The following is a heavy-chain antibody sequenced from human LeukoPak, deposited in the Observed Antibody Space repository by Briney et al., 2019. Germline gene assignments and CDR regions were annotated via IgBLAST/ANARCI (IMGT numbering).Heavy chain of an antibody. D-gene: IGHD3-10*01. CDR3: ARDRFGSGSYYMAYFDY. CDR1: GLTFTSYA. J-gene: IGHJ4*02. CDR2: ISYDGSNK. V-gene: IGHV3-30-3*01. Sequence: PGGSLRLSCAASGLTFTSYAMHWVRQAPGKGLEWVAVISYDGSNKYYADSVKGRFTISRDNSKNTLYLQMNSLRAEDTAVYYCARDRFGSGSYYMAYFDYWGQGTLVTVSS.